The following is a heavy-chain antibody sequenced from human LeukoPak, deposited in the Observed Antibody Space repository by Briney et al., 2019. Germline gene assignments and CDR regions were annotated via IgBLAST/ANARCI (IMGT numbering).Heavy chain of an antibody. CDR1: GGSSSSYY. CDR2: IFYSGTT. CDR3: ARREGRGSPRGSLDF. Sequence: SETLSLTCTVSGGSSSSYYWTWIRQPPGKGLEWIGYIFYSGTTNYNPSLKSRVAISVDMSNSQFSLKLSSVTAAAPAVYYCARREGRGSPRGSLDFWGQGALVTVSS. V-gene: IGHV4-59*01. D-gene: IGHD3-10*01. J-gene: IGHJ4*02.